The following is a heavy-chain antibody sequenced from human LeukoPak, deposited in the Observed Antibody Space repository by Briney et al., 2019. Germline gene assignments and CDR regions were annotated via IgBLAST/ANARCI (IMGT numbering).Heavy chain of an antibody. Sequence: PSETLSLTCTVSGGSISSYYWSWIRQPAGKGLEWIGRIYTSGSTNYNPSLKSRATMSVDTSKNQFSLKLSSVTAADTAVYYCARGNTIFGVVRALAFDIWGQGTMVTVSS. V-gene: IGHV4-4*07. D-gene: IGHD3-3*01. CDR2: IYTSGST. CDR3: ARGNTIFGVVRALAFDI. CDR1: GGSISSYY. J-gene: IGHJ3*02.